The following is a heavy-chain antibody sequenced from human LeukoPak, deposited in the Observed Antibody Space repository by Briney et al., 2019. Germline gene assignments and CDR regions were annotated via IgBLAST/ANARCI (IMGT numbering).Heavy chain of an antibody. CDR2: STHSGSN. CDR1: GGSFSGHY. Sequence: SETLSLTCAVYGGSFSGHYWTWIRQSPGKGLEWIGESTHSGSNNYNPSLTSRVTISVDTSKSQFSLKLTSVTAADTAVYHCARYRTGAAALDFWGPGTLVTVSS. J-gene: IGHJ4*02. CDR3: ARYRTGAAALDF. V-gene: IGHV4-34*01. D-gene: IGHD6-25*01.